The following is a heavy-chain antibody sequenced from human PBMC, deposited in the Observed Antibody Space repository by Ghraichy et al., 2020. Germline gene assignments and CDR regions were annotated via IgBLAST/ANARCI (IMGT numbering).Heavy chain of an antibody. D-gene: IGHD3-9*01. CDR3: ARQPSYYGILTGYRPVAHLGY. Sequence: SETLSLTCTVSGGSISISSYYWGWIRQPPGKGLEWIGSIYYSGSTYYNPSLKSRVTISVDTSKNQFSLKMSSVTAADTAGYYCARQPSYYGILTGYRPVAHLGYWDHGHLLTSSS. CDR1: GGSISISSYY. V-gene: IGHV4-39*01. CDR2: IYYSGST. J-gene: IGHJ4*01.